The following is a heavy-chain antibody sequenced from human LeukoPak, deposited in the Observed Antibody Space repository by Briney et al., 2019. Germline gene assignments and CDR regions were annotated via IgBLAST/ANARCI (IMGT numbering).Heavy chain of an antibody. V-gene: IGHV3-21*01. Sequence: PGGSLRLSCATSVFTFTTYTMKWVSQAPGKGLEWVSTISSSSSYIYYGDSVKGRFTISRDNAKNSLYLQMNSLRDEDTAVYYCARAHYNCTGYATPLASDICGQRTMVTVSS. D-gene: IGHD2-8*02. J-gene: IGHJ3*02. CDR2: ISSSSSYI. CDR3: ARAHYNCTGYATPLASDI. CDR1: VFTFTTYT.